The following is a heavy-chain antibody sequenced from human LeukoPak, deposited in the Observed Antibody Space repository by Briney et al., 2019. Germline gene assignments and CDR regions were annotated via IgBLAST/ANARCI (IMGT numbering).Heavy chain of an antibody. D-gene: IGHD3-16*02. V-gene: IGHV1-18*01. CDR3: ARDQHDHVWGSYRPYFDY. CDR2: INPYNGST. CDR1: GYTFTNYG. Sequence: ASVKVSCKASGYTFTNYGISWVRQAPGQGLEWMGNINPYNGSTNYAQNLQGRVTMTTDTSTNTAYMELRSLRSDDTAVYYCARDQHDHVWGSYRPYFDYWSQGTLVTVSS. J-gene: IGHJ4*02.